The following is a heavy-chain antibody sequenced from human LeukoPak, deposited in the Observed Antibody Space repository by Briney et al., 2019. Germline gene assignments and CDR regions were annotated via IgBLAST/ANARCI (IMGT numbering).Heavy chain of an antibody. Sequence: PGGSLRLSCAASGSSFSDQNMDWVPQAPGKGLQSVGRIGNKASRYTTEYAASVNGRFTISRDDSKNSLYLQMNSLKTEDTALYSCTRGYSGRSAYAFDIWGQGTMVTVSS. CDR2: IGNKASRYTT. D-gene: IGHD1-26*01. CDR1: GSSFSDQN. CDR3: TRGYSGRSAYAFDI. J-gene: IGHJ3*02. V-gene: IGHV3-72*01.